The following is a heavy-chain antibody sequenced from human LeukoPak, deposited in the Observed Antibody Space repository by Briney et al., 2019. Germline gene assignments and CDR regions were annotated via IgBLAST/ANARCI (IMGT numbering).Heavy chain of an antibody. CDR2: INPSGGST. CDR3: ARAHYYGMDV. J-gene: IGHJ6*02. CDR1: GYTFPRYY. V-gene: IGHV1-46*01. Sequence: ASVTGSCTASGYTFPRYYMHWVGQAPGQRLEWMGIINPSGGSTSYAQKFQGRVTMTRDTSTSTVYMELSSLRSEDTAVYYCARAHYYGMDVWGQGTTVTVSS.